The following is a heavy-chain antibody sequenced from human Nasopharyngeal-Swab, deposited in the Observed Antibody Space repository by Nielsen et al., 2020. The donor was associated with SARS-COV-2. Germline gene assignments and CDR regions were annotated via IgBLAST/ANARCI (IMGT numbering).Heavy chain of an antibody. CDR2: ISYDGSNK. Sequence: WIRQPPGKGLEWVAVISYDGSNKYYADSVKGRFTISRDNSKNTQYLQMNSLRAEDTAVYYCARGRTTVVTGDAFDIWGQGTMVTVSS. D-gene: IGHD4-23*01. V-gene: IGHV3-30-3*01. J-gene: IGHJ3*02. CDR3: ARGRTTVVTGDAFDI.